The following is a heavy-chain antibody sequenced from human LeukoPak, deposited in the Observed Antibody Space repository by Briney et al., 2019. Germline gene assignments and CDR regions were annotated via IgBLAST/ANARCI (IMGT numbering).Heavy chain of an antibody. CDR1: GGSISSYY. CDR3: AKGDYGDYMAEDY. CDR2: IYYSGST. V-gene: IGHV4-59*01. Sequence: TSETLSLTCTVSGGSISSYYWSWIRQPPGKGLEWIGYIYYSGSTNYNPSLKSRVTISVDTSKNQFSLKLSSVTAADTAVYYCAKGDYGDYMAEDYWGQGTLVTVSS. D-gene: IGHD4-17*01. J-gene: IGHJ4*02.